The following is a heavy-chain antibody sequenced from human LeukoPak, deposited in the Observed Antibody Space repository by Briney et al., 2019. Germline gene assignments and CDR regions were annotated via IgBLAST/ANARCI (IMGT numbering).Heavy chain of an antibody. J-gene: IGHJ4*02. Sequence: SETLSLTCTVSGGSISSGGYSWSWIRQHPGKGLEWIGYIYYGGSTYYNPSLKSRVTISVDTSKNQFSLKLSSVTAADTAVYYCARGGYYDFWSGYYGNFDYWGQGTLVTVSS. CDR3: ARGGYYDFWSGYYGNFDY. V-gene: IGHV4-31*03. CDR2: IYYGGST. D-gene: IGHD3-3*01. CDR1: GGSISSGGYS.